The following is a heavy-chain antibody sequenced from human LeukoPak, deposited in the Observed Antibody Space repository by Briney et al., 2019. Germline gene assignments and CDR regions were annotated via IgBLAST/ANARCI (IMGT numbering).Heavy chain of an antibody. J-gene: IGHJ4*02. Sequence: SETLSLTCNVSGGXISSYYWSWIRQPPGKGLEWIGYIYYSGTTNYNPSLKSRVTISVDTSKNQFSLKLTSVTAADTAVYYCAGGSGLPHFDYWGQGTLVTVSS. CDR1: GGXISSYY. CDR3: AGGSGLPHFDY. V-gene: IGHV4-59*01. D-gene: IGHD3-10*01. CDR2: IYYSGTT.